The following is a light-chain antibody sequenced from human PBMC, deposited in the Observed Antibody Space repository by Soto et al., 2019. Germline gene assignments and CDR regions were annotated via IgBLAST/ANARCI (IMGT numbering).Light chain of an antibody. J-gene: IGLJ1*01. CDR2: DSN. CDR1: SSSIGSNY. Sequence: QSVLTQPPSVSAAPGQKVTISCSGSSSSIGSNYVSWYQQLPGTAPKLLIYDSNKRPSGIPDRFSGSKSGTSATLGITGLQTGDEADYHCGTWDSSLSAYVVGTGTKLTVL. V-gene: IGLV1-51*01. CDR3: GTWDSSLSAYV.